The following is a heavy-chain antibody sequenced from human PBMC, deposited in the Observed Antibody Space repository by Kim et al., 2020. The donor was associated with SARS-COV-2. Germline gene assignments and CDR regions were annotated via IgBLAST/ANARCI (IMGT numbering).Heavy chain of an antibody. J-gene: IGHJ4*02. V-gene: IGHV3-30*15. Sequence: ADSGKGRFPSSRDNAQNTLYLQMSSLESEDTAVFYCARESGSSGRAGFFGYWGQGALVTVSS. D-gene: IGHD6-19*01. CDR3: ARESGSSGRAGFFGY.